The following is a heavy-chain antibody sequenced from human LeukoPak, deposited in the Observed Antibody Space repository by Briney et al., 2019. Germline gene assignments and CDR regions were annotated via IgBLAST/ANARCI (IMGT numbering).Heavy chain of an antibody. J-gene: IGHJ3*02. CDR2: ITYSGST. CDR3: ARDSGGPHSGFEI. Sequence: PSETLSLTCTVSGGSISGYYWSWIRQPPGKGLEWIDYITYSGSTNYNPSLKSRVTMSVDTSKNQFSLRLSSVTAADTAVYYCARDSGGPHSGFEIWGQGTMVTASS. CDR1: GGSISGYY. D-gene: IGHD1-26*01. V-gene: IGHV4-59*12.